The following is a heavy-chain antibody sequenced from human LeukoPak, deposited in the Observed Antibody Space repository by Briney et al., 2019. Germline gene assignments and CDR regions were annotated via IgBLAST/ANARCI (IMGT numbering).Heavy chain of an antibody. Sequence: GGSLRLSCAASGFTFSSYNMNWVRQAPGKGLEWVSSISSSSSYIYYADSVKGRFTISRDNAKKSLYLRMNSLRAEDTAVYYCARGHPHQYYFDYWGQGTLVTVSS. V-gene: IGHV3-21*01. J-gene: IGHJ4*02. CDR1: GFTFSSYN. CDR3: ARGHPHQYYFDY. CDR2: ISSSSSYI.